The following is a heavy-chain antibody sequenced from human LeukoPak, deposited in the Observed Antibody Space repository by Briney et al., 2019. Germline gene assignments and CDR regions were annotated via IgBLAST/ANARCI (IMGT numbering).Heavy chain of an antibody. CDR3: ARLRGYCSSTSCPEYYYYYYGMDV. D-gene: IGHD2-2*01. Sequence: GESLKISCKGSGYSFTSYWISWVRQMPGKGLEWMARIDPSDSYTNYSPSFQGHVTISADKSISTAYLQWSSLKASHTAMYYCARLRGYCSSTSCPEYYYYYYGMDVWGQGTTVTVSS. CDR2: IDPSDSYT. CDR1: GYSFTSYW. J-gene: IGHJ6*02. V-gene: IGHV5-10-1*01.